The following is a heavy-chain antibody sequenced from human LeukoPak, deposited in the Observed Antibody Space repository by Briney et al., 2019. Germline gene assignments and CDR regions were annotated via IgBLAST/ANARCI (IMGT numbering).Heavy chain of an antibody. D-gene: IGHD6-13*01. Sequence: SETLSLTCAVYGGSFSGYYWSWIRQPPGKGLEWIGEINHSGSTNYNPSLKSRVTISVDTSKNQFSLKLSSVTAADTAVYYCARIPPRLGIAAAGTHFDYWGQGTLVTVSS. CDR2: INHSGST. J-gene: IGHJ4*02. V-gene: IGHV4-34*01. CDR1: GGSFSGYY. CDR3: ARIPPRLGIAAAGTHFDY.